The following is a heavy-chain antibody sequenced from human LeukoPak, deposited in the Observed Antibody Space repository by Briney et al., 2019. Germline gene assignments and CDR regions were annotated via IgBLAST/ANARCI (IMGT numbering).Heavy chain of an antibody. CDR2: ISSSGSTI. J-gene: IGHJ4*02. CDR3: ARALIYSSSTPSDY. D-gene: IGHD6-6*01. CDR1: GFTFSDYY. Sequence: PGGSLRLSCAASGFTFSDYYMSWIRQAPGKGLEWISYISSSGSTIYYADSMKGRFTISRDNAKNSLYLQMNSLRAEDTAVYYCARALIYSSSTPSDYWGQGTLVTVSS. V-gene: IGHV3-11*04.